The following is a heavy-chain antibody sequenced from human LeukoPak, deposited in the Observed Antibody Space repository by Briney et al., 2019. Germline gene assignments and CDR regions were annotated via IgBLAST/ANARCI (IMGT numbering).Heavy chain of an antibody. J-gene: IGHJ4*02. V-gene: IGHV4-34*01. CDR2: INHSGST. Sequence: SETLSLTCAVYGGSFSGYYWSWIRQPPGKGLEWIGEINHSGSTNHNPSPKSRVTISVDTSKNQFSLKLSSVTAADTAVYYCARGNYYDSSGYYYALDYWGQGTLVTVSS. CDR3: ARGNYYDSSGYYYALDY. D-gene: IGHD3-22*01. CDR1: GGSFSGYY.